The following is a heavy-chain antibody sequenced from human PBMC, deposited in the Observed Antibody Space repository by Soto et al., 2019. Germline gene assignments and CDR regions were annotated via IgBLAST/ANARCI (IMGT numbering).Heavy chain of an antibody. J-gene: IGHJ6*02. D-gene: IGHD6-13*01. V-gene: IGHV1-2*04. CDR3: AREEQYSSSWPDYGMDV. CDR1: GYTFTGYY. CDR2: INADSGGT. Sequence: ASVKVSCKASGYTFTGYYMHWVRQAPGQGLEWMGWINADSGGTKYAQKLQGWVTMTRDTSISTAYMELSRLRSDDTAVYYGAREEQYSSSWPDYGMDVWGQGTTVTVSS.